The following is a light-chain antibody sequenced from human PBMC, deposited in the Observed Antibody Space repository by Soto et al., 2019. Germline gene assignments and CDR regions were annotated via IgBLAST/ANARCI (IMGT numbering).Light chain of an antibody. CDR2: DAT. Sequence: EIVLTQSPATLSVSPGERATLSCRAIQSVSSSSLAWYQQKPGQAPRLLIYDATNRVTGIPDRFSGSGSGTEFTLTISSLQSEDFAVYYCQQYNNWPLYTFGQGTKVDIK. CDR1: QSVSSS. V-gene: IGKV3D-15*01. J-gene: IGKJ2*01. CDR3: QQYNNWPLYT.